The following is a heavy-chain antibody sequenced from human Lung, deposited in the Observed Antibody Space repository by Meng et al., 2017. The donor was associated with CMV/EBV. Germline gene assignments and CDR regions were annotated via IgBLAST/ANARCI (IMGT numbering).Heavy chain of an antibody. CDR3: ARDPSGSYDY. CDR1: GFTFSSYS. CDR2: ISSSSSYI. J-gene: IGHJ4*02. Sequence: GESLKISCAASGFTFSSYSMNWVRQAPGKGLEWVSSISSSSSYIYYADSVKGRFTISRDNAKNSLYLQMNSLRAEDTAVYYCARDPSGSYDYWGQGPLVTVSS. D-gene: IGHD1-26*01. V-gene: IGHV3-21*01.